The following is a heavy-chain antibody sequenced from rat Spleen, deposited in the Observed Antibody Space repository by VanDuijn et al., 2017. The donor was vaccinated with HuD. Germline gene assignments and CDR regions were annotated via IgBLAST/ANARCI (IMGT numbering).Heavy chain of an antibody. D-gene: IGHD1-2*01. Sequence: QVQLKESGPGLVQPSQTLSLTCPVAGFSLTNYNVHWVRQPPGKGLEWMGVIWNTGGTRYNSALKSRLNISKDTSKSQVFLKMNSFQTEDTATFYCARDAYYSSSPPAYWGQGTLVTVSS. CDR2: IWNTGGT. CDR3: ARDAYYSSSPPAY. J-gene: IGHJ3*01. CDR1: GFSLTNYN. V-gene: IGHV2-41*01.